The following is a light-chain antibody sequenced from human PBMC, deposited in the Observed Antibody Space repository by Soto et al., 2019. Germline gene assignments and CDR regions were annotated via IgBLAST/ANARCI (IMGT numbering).Light chain of an antibody. CDR3: QHYNSYSWT. CDR2: DAS. J-gene: IGKJ1*01. Sequence: DIQMTQSPSSLSASVGDRVTITWRASQSISTYLNWYQQKPGKAPKLLINDASSLESGVPSRFSGSGYGTEFNLTISSLQTDDFSTYYCQHYNSYSWTFGQGTKVDIK. V-gene: IGKV1-5*01. CDR1: QSISTY.